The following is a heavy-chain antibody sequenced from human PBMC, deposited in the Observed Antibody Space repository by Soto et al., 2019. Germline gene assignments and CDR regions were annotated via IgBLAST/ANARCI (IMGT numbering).Heavy chain of an antibody. J-gene: IGHJ5*02. V-gene: IGHV3-23*01. D-gene: IGHD3-10*01. CDR3: VKNSGWFNT. Sequence: PGGSLRLSCAASGFMFSTTDMSWVRQAPGKGLEWVTTIEGSGAITYYADSVKGRFIISRDNSRNTVYLQMDSLTADDTAVYYCVKNSGWFNTWGQGTLVTVS. CDR2: IEGSGAIT. CDR1: GFMFSTTD.